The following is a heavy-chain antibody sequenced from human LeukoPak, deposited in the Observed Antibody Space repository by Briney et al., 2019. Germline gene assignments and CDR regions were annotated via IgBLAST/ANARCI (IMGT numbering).Heavy chain of an antibody. CDR3: AKDRLGGMPTYFDH. Sequence: PGGSLRLSCAASGFSFSSYGMHWVRQAPGKGLEWVAVIWYEGSNKYYGDSVKGRFTISRDNSKNTLYLQMNSLRAEDTAVYYCAKDRLGGMPTYFDHWGQGTLVTVSS. D-gene: IGHD2-2*01. CDR2: IWYEGSNK. J-gene: IGHJ4*02. CDR1: GFSFSSYG. V-gene: IGHV3-33*06.